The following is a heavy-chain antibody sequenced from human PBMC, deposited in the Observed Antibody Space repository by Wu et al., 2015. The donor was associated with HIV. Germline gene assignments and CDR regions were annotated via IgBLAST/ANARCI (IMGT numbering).Heavy chain of an antibody. CDR3: ARGGXAAGTST. Sequence: QVQLVQSGAEVKKPGASVSVSCEASGYTFSTYEINWVRQATGQGLEWMGWMNPXSGNTGYAQKFQGRVTMTRDTSISTAYMELSSLRSEDTAIYYCARGGXAAGTSTWGQGTLVTVSS. D-gene: IGHD6-13*01. CDR2: MNPXSGNT. CDR1: GYTFSTYE. J-gene: IGHJ4*02. V-gene: IGHV1-8*01.